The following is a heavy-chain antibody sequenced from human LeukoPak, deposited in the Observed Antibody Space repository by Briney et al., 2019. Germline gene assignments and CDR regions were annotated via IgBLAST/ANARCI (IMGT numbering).Heavy chain of an antibody. CDR3: ARDRGYCSSTSCPRDNWFDP. CDR1: GGSISSYY. J-gene: IGHJ5*02. Sequence: SETLSLTCTVSGGSISSYYWSWIRQPAGKGLEWIGRIYTSGSTNYNPSLKSRVTMSVDTSKNQFSLKLSSVTAADTAVYYCARDRGYCSSTSCPRDNWFDPWGQGTLVTVSS. D-gene: IGHD2-2*01. V-gene: IGHV4-4*07. CDR2: IYTSGST.